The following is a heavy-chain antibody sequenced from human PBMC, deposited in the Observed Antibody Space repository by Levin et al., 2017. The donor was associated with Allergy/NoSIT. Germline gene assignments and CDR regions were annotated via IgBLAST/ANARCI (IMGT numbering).Heavy chain of an antibody. Sequence: GESLKISCAASGFTFSDYYMAWIRQAPGKGLEWVSYVSRSGTYTSYADSVTGRFTISRDDAKTSLFLQMNNLRAEDTGVYFCARGVFSGDAFDIWGQGTRVVVST. J-gene: IGHJ3*02. V-gene: IGHV3-11*05. D-gene: IGHD3-3*02. CDR2: VSRSGTYT. CDR1: GFTFSDYY. CDR3: ARGVFSGDAFDI.